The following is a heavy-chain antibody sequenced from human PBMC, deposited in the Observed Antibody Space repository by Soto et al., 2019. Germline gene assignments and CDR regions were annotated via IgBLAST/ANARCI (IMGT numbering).Heavy chain of an antibody. CDR2: IFHSGST. CDR3: ASTYYDYVWGSYRYDY. V-gene: IGHV4-30-2*01. Sequence: QLQLQESGSGLVKPSQTLSLTCAVSGGSISSGGYSWSWIRQPPGKGLEWIGYIFHSGSTYYNPSLKSRVTINVASSKSQFSLKLNSVTAADTAVYYCASTYYDYVWGSYRYDYWGQGTLVTVSA. D-gene: IGHD3-16*02. CDR1: GGSISSGGYS. J-gene: IGHJ4*02.